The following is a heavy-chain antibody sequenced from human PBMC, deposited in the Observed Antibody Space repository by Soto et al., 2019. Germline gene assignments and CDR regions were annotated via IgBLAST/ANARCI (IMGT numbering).Heavy chain of an antibody. Sequence: SETLSLTCAVYGGSFSGYYWSWIRQPPGKGLEWIGEINHSGSSNYNPSLKSRVTISVDTSKNQFSLKLSSVTAAGTAVYYCARVRLGYDFWSGYVRTYGMDVWGQGTTVT. CDR3: ARVRLGYDFWSGYVRTYGMDV. CDR1: GGSFSGYY. D-gene: IGHD3-3*01. V-gene: IGHV4-34*01. J-gene: IGHJ6*02. CDR2: INHSGSS.